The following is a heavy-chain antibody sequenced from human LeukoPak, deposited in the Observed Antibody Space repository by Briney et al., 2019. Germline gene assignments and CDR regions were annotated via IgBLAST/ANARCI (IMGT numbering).Heavy chain of an antibody. CDR1: GGTFSSYA. J-gene: IGHJ4*02. V-gene: IGHV1-69*05. D-gene: IGHD3-3*01. CDR3: ARGEIFEVVILHFDY. Sequence: ASVKVSCKASGGTFSSYAISWVRQAPGQGLEWMGGIIPIFGTANYAQKFQGRVTITTDESTSTAYMELSSLRSEDTAVYYCARGEIFEVVILHFDYWGQGTLVTVSS. CDR2: IIPIFGTA.